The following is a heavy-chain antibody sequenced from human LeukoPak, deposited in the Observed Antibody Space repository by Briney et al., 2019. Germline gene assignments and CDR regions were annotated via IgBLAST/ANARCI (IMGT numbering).Heavy chain of an antibody. V-gene: IGHV4-61*01. Sequence: SETLSLTCTVSGGSVSSGSYYWSWVRQPPGKGLEWIGYIYYSGSTNYNPSLKSRVTISVDTSKNQFSLKLSSVTAADTAVYYCARGPAGYGGNFTFDYWGQGTLVTVSS. J-gene: IGHJ4*02. CDR2: IYYSGST. CDR1: GGSVSSGSYY. D-gene: IGHD4-23*01. CDR3: ARGPAGYGGNFTFDY.